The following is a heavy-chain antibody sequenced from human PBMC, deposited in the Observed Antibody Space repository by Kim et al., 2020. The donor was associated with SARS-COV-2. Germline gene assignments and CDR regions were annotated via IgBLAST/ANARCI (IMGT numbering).Heavy chain of an antibody. D-gene: IGHD4-17*01. Sequence: PSRKSRVTISVDTSKNQFSLKLSSVTAADTAVYYCARAGDTTVAGGAFDIWGQGTMVTVSS. J-gene: IGHJ3*02. CDR3: ARAGDTTVAGGAFDI. V-gene: IGHV4-39*07.